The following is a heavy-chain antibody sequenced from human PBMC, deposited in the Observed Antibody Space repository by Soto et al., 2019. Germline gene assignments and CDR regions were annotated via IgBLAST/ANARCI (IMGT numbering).Heavy chain of an antibody. J-gene: IGHJ4*02. CDR2: ISGDGTIR. Sequence: GGSLRLSCAASGFTFSTYTMHWVRQAPGKGLQYVSAISGDGTIRYYTDSLEGRFTVSRDNSKNTLYLQMGSLRAEDMAVYYCARDSDNYSLDYWGQGTLVTVSS. D-gene: IGHD3-22*01. CDR3: ARDSDNYSLDY. CDR1: GFTFSTYT. V-gene: IGHV3-64*02.